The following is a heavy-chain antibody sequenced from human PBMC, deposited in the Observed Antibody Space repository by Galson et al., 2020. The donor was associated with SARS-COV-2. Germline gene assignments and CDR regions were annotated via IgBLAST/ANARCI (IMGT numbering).Heavy chain of an antibody. D-gene: IGHD1-26*01. CDR2: ISGGGGTT. V-gene: IGHV3-23*01. CDR3: AGLGANIL. Sequence: GGSLRLSCVGSGFIFNNFGMNWVRQGPGKGLEWVSGISGGGGTTYYADSVKGRFTISRDNSKSTLYLQMNSLRPEDTAVYYCAGLGANILWGQGTPVTVSS. CDR1: GFIFNNFG. J-gene: IGHJ4*02.